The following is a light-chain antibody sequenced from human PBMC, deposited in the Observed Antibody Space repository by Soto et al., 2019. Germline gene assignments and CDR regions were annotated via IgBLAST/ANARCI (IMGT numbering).Light chain of an antibody. CDR1: SSDIGAYNY. J-gene: IGLJ1*01. V-gene: IGLV2-14*01. Sequence: QSALTQPASVSGSPGQSITISCTGTSSDIGAYNYVSWYQQYPGKAPKLMIYGVTNRPSGVSNRFSGSKTGNTASLTISGLQAEDEADYYCFSHRSLDSHVFGTGTKLTVL. CDR2: GVT. CDR3: FSHRSLDSHV.